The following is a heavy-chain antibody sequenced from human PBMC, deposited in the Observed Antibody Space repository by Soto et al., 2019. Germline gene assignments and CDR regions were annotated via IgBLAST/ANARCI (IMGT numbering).Heavy chain of an antibody. V-gene: IGHV1-18*04. CDR3: ATAFCTDGSSCGFDY. J-gene: IGHJ4*02. D-gene: IGHD2-8*01. CDR2: ISAYNGHI. CDR1: GYTFTNYG. Sequence: ASVKVSCKASGYTFTNYGISWVRQAPGQGLEWMGWISAYNGHINYAQNLQGRVTMTTDTSTTTAYMELRGLTSDDTALYYCATAFCTDGSSCGFDYWGQGTLVTVSS.